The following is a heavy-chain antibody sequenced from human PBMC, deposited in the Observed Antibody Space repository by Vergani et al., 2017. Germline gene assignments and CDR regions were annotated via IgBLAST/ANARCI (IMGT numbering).Heavy chain of an antibody. J-gene: IGHJ6*03. V-gene: IGHV3-9*01. CDR1: GFTFDDYA. CDR2: ISWNSGSI. D-gene: IGHD3-10*01. CDR3: ARVRPGSGSYYYYYMDV. Sequence: EVQLVESGGGLVQPGRSLRLSCAASGFTFDDYAMHWVRQAPGKGLEWVSGISWNSGSIGYADSVKGRFTISRDNAKNSLYLQMNSLRAEDTALYYCARVRPGSGSYYYYYMDVWGKGTTVTVSS.